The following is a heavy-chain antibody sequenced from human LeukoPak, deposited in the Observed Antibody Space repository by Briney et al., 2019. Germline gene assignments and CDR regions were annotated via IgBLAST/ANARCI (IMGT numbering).Heavy chain of an antibody. V-gene: IGHV4-38-2*02. CDR3: ARSTSGWFWFDP. Sequence: SETLSLTCTVSGYSISSGYYWGWIRQPPGKGLEWIGSIYHSGSTYSSPSLKSRVTISVDTSRNQFSLKLTSVTAADTAVYYCARSTSGWFWFDPWGQGNLGTVSS. J-gene: IGHJ5*02. CDR1: GYSISSGYY. CDR2: IYHSGST. D-gene: IGHD6-19*01.